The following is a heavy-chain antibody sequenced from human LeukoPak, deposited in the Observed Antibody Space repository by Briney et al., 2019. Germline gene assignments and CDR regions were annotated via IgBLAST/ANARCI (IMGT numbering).Heavy chain of an antibody. D-gene: IGHD6-6*01. J-gene: IGHJ3*02. CDR3: ASGARTIAARPGPRGEAFDI. CDR1: GFTFTNAW. CDR2: IKSIAAGGTP. Sequence: RAGGSLRLSCAASGFTFTNAWMSWVRQAPGKGLEWVGRIKSIAAGGTPDYAAPVKGRFTISRDNSKNTLYLQMNSLRAEDTAVYYCASGARTIAARPGPRGEAFDIWGQGTMVTVSS. V-gene: IGHV3-15*01.